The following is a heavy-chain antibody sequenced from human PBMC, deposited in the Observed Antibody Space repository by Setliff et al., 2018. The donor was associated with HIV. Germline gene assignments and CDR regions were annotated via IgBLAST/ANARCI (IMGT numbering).Heavy chain of an antibody. D-gene: IGHD6-13*01. CDR1: GDSVSSGGFY. Sequence: SETLSLTCTVSGDSVSSGGFYWGWIRQPPGKGLEWIGSIYYSGSTYYNPSLKSRVTISVDTSKNQFSLKLRSVTAADTAMYYCARRGSSWYSHWFDPWGQGTLVTVSS. V-gene: IGHV4-39*01. CDR3: ARRGSSWYSHWFDP. CDR2: IYYSGST. J-gene: IGHJ5*02.